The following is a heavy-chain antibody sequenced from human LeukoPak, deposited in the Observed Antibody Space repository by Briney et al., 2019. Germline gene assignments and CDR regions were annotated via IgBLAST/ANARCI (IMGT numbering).Heavy chain of an antibody. D-gene: IGHD6-19*01. Sequence: PGGSLRLSCAASGFTFSSYAMSWVRQAPGKGLEWVSAISGSGGSTYYADSVKGRFTISRDNSKNTLYLQMNSLRAEDTAVYYCAKDTAVAGTFLVDHWGQGTLVTVSS. CDR3: AKDTAVAGTFLVDH. CDR1: GFTFSSYA. V-gene: IGHV3-23*01. J-gene: IGHJ4*02. CDR2: ISGSGGST.